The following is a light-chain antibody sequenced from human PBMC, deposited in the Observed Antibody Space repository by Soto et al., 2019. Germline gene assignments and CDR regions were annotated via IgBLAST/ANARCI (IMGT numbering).Light chain of an antibody. Sequence: EIVMTQSPATLSVSPGERATLSCRASQSVNSDFAWYQQKPGQAPRLLIYHASTRATGIPARFSGSGSGTEFTLTISRLQSEDFAVYYCQQYNKLPLTFGGGTKVEIK. CDR2: HAS. J-gene: IGKJ4*01. V-gene: IGKV3-15*01. CDR1: QSVNSD. CDR3: QQYNKLPLT.